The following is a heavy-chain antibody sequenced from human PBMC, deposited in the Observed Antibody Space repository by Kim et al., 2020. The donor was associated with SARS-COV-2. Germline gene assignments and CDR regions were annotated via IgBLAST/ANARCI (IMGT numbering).Heavy chain of an antibody. Sequence: DSLKGRFSIPRDNAKNSLYLQMNMLTAEDAAVYYCARDSHLVVVITMFDYWGQGTLVTVSA. CDR3: ARDSHLVVVITMFDY. J-gene: IGHJ4*02. D-gene: IGHD3-22*01. V-gene: IGHV3-11*01.